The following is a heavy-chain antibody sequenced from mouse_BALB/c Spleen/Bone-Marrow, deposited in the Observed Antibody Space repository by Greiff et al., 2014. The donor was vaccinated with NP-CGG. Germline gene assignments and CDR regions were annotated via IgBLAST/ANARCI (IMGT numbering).Heavy chain of an antibody. V-gene: IGHV1S127*01. CDR1: GYTFTSYW. D-gene: IGHD2-14*01. CDR3: TNLGTY. Sequence: QVQLQQSGAELVKPGASVKMSCKASGYTFTSYWVHWGKKRPGQGLEWIGAIDPSDNYTHYNQEFKGKATLTVDTSSSTAYMQLSSLTSEDSAVYYCTNLGTYWGQGTLVTVSA. CDR2: IDPSDNYT. J-gene: IGHJ3*01.